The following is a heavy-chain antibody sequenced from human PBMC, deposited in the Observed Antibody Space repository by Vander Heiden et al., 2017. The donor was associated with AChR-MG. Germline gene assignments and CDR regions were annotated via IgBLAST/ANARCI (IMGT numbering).Heavy chain of an antibody. CDR3: AREGWSGPHPYYYYGMDV. CDR1: GFTFSSYW. J-gene: IGHJ6*02. V-gene: IGHV3-7*01. CDR2: IKQDGSEK. D-gene: IGHD3-3*01. Sequence: EVQLEESGGGLVQPGGSLRLSCAASGFTFSSYWMSWVRQAPGKGLEWVANIKQDGSEKYYVDSGKGRFTISRDNAKNSLYLQMKSLRAEDTAVYYCAREGWSGPHPYYYYGMDVWGQGTTVTVSS.